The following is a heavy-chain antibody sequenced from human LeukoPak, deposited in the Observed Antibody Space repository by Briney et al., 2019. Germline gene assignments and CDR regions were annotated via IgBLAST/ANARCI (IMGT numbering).Heavy chain of an antibody. V-gene: IGHV4-4*08. Sequence: SETLSLTCAVSGGSINSHYWGWIRQPPGKGLQWIGDIYSTGKNNYNPSLKSRVTISLDTSRSHLSLNLTSVLAADTAIYYCVRRDTGWNYFDYWGQGILVTVSS. CDR2: IYSTGKN. CDR1: GGSINSHY. J-gene: IGHJ4*02. D-gene: IGHD6-19*01. CDR3: VRRDTGWNYFDY.